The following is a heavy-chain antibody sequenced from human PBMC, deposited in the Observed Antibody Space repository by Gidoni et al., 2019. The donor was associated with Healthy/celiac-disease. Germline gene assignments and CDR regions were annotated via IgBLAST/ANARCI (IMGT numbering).Heavy chain of an antibody. CDR2: IDWDDDK. Sequence: QVTLRESGPALVKPTQTLTLTCTFSGFSLSTSGMCVSWIRQPPGKALEWLARIDWDDDKYYSTSLKTRLTISKDTSKNQVVLTMTNMDPVDTDTYYCARIRGSGSYYIFDYWGQGTLVTVSS. CDR1: GFSLSTSGMC. CDR3: ARIRGSGSYYIFDY. J-gene: IGHJ4*02. D-gene: IGHD3-10*01. V-gene: IGHV2-70*15.